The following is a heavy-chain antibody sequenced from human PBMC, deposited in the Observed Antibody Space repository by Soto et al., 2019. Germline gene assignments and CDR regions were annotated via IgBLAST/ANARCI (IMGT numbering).Heavy chain of an antibody. CDR3: ARDTEIVVVVAATPGDYYGMDV. V-gene: IGHV1-69*01. Sequence: QVQLVQSGAEVKKPGSSVKVSCKASGGTFSSYAISWVQQAPGQGLEWMGGIIPIFGTANYAQKFQGRVTITADESTSTAYMELSSLRSEDTAVYYCARDTEIVVVVAATPGDYYGMDVWGQGTTVTVSS. CDR2: IIPIFGTA. J-gene: IGHJ6*02. CDR1: GGTFSSYA. D-gene: IGHD2-15*01.